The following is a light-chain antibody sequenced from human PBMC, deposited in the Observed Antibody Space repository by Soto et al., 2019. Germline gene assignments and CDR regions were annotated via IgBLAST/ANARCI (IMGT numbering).Light chain of an antibody. CDR2: DAS. CDR3: QQYDIWPPYT. J-gene: IGKJ2*01. V-gene: IGKV3-15*01. Sequence: EVVMTQSPASLSASPGERVTLSCRASQNIRSSLACYQQRPGQAPRLLIYDASTRATGIPPRFRAGGSGTEFTVTISSLQSEDFAIYYCQQYDIWPPYTFGQGTKVEF. CDR1: QNIRSS.